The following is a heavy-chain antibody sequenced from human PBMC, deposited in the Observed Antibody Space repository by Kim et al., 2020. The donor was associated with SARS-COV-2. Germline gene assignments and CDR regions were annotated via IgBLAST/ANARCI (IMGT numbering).Heavy chain of an antibody. J-gene: IGHJ6*02. CDR2: IIPIFGTA. Sequence: SVKVSCKASGGTFSSYAISWVRQAPGQGLEWMGGIIPIFGTANYAQKFQGRVTITADESTSTAYMELSSLRSEDTAVYYCARDLGNEFGGYYGSGSYYGMDVWGQGTTVTVSS. CDR3: ARDLGNEFGGYYGSGSYYGMDV. D-gene: IGHD3-10*01. V-gene: IGHV1-69*13. CDR1: GGTFSSYA.